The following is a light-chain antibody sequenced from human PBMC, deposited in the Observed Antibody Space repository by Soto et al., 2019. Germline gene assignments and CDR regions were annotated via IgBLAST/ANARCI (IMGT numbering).Light chain of an antibody. CDR1: NIRSYR. Sequence: SYELTQPPSVSVAPGQTAKIACWGDNIRSYRVHWYLQRSGQAPVLVVYDDTDRPSGIPERFSGSNSGNTATLSISRVEAGDEAEYYCQVWDSRGDRPVFGGGTKLTVL. CDR3: QVWDSRGDRPV. V-gene: IGLV3-21*02. CDR2: DDT. J-gene: IGLJ2*01.